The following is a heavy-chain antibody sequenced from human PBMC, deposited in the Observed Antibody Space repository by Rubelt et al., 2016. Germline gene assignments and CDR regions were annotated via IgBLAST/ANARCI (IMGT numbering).Heavy chain of an antibody. CDR3: ARLNGWYFDY. Sequence: QLQESGPRLVKRSETMSLTCTVSGGSIGTYFWSWIRQSPGKGLEWIGHISHTGATTYNPSLSHRVTISFNTSRNQFSLRLDSVTAADTALFYCARLNGWYFDYWGQGALVTVSS. CDR1: GGSIGTYF. CDR2: ISHTGAT. V-gene: IGHV4-59*08. D-gene: IGHD6-19*01. J-gene: IGHJ4*02.